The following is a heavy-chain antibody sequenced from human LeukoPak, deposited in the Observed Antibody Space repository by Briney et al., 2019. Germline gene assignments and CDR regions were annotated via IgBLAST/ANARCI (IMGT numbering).Heavy chain of an antibody. CDR2: INHSGST. Sequence: SETLSLTCAVYGGSFSGYYWSWIRQPPGKGLEWIGEINHSGSTNYNPSLKSRVTISVDTSKNQFSLKLSSVTAADTAVYYCARHPIAAAGTFPYNWFDPWGQGTLVTVSS. CDR1: GGSFSGYY. D-gene: IGHD6-13*01. V-gene: IGHV4-34*01. CDR3: ARHPIAAAGTFPYNWFDP. J-gene: IGHJ5*02.